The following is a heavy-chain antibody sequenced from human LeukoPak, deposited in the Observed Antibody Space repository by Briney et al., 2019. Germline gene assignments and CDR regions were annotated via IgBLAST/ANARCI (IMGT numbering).Heavy chain of an antibody. CDR2: INHSGST. D-gene: IGHD6-19*01. CDR3: APLEGLVAGTWDNWFDP. V-gene: IGHV4-34*01. Sequence: SATLSLSCAADGRSFSGYYCSWLRLPPGKELEWTGEINHSGSTNYNPSLKSRVTISVDTSRNQFSLKLSSVTAADTAVYYCAPLEGLVAGTWDNWFDPWGLGTLVTVSS. J-gene: IGHJ5*02. CDR1: GRSFSGYY.